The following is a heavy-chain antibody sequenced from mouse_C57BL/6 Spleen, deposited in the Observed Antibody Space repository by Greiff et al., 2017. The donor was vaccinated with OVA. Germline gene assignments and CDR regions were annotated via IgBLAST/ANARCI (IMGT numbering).Heavy chain of an antibody. J-gene: IGHJ3*01. CDR1: GYTFTSYW. Sequence: QVQLQQPGAELVKPGASVKMSCKASGYTFTSYWITWVKQRPGQGLEWIGDIYPGSGSTNYNEKFKSKATLTVDTSSSTSYMQLSSLTSEDSAVYYYARGDTPGKGFAYWGQGTLVTVSA. CDR2: IYPGSGST. CDR3: ARGDTPGKGFAY. D-gene: IGHD1-1*01. V-gene: IGHV1-55*01.